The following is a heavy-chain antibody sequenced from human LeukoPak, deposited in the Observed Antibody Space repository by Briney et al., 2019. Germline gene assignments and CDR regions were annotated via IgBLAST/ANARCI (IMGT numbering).Heavy chain of an antibody. CDR1: GGSFSGYY. CDR3: ATEIAVAGNDAFDI. J-gene: IGHJ3*02. D-gene: IGHD6-19*01. V-gene: IGHV4-34*01. Sequence: SETPSLTCAVYGGSFSGYYWSWIRQPPGKGLEWIGEINHSGSTNYNPSLKSRVTISVDTSKNQFSLKLSSVTAADTAVYYCATEIAVAGNDAFDIWGQGTMVTVSS. CDR2: INHSGST.